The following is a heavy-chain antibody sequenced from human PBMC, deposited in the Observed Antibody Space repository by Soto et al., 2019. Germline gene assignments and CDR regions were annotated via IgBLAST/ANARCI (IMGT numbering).Heavy chain of an antibody. CDR1: GDSITDGDYY. CDR3: ARGIKEGLDR. CDR2: IYYNGII. V-gene: IGHV4-30-4*01. J-gene: IGHJ5*02. D-gene: IGHD1-20*01. Sequence: SATLSLTCTLSGDSITDGDYYWSLIRQPPGKDLEWIAYIYYNGIIHYNPSLKSRVTISLDPSKNQFSLTMTSVTDADTAVYACARGIKEGLDRWGKRTRVTV.